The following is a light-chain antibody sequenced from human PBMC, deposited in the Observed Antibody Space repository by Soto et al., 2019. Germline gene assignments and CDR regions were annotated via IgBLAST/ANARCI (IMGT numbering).Light chain of an antibody. CDR1: QSILFTSDNKNY. CDR2: WAS. Sequence: IVMTQSPDSLAVSLVESATIHCKSSQSILFTSDNKNYLAWYQQKSGQPPRLLIYWASTRESGVPDRFSGRGSGTDFSLTISSLEAEDVAVYYCQQHYTTPRTFGQGTNVDI. CDR3: QQHYTTPRT. J-gene: IGKJ1*01. V-gene: IGKV4-1*01.